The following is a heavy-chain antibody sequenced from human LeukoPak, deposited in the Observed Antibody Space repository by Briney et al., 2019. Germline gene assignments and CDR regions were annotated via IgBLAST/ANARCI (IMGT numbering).Heavy chain of an antibody. CDR1: GYTFTSNY. CDR2: ISPSGGST. CDR3: ARPRAFSYGQMYYFDY. D-gene: IGHD5-18*01. J-gene: IGHJ4*02. Sequence: ASVKVSCKAFGYTFTSNYMHWVRQAPGQGPEWMGVISPSGGSTTYAQKFQGRVTMTRDTSITTAYMELSRLRFDDTAVYYCARPRAFSYGQMYYFDYWGQGALVTVSS. V-gene: IGHV1-46*01.